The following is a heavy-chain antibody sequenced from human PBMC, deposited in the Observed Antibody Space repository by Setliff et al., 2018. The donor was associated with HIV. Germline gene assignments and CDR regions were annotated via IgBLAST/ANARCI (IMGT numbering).Heavy chain of an antibody. CDR2: INEDGSEK. J-gene: IGHJ4*02. D-gene: IGHD4-17*01. V-gene: IGHV3-7*01. CDR3: AKGFDYGEYYSFDS. CDR1: GFAFSNYW. Sequence: GGSLRLSCGASGFAFSNYWMTWVRQAPGKGLDWVANINEDGSEKYYADSVKGRFTISRDNSRNTLYLQMNSLRAEDTAVYYCAKGFDYGEYYSFDSWGQGTLVTVSS.